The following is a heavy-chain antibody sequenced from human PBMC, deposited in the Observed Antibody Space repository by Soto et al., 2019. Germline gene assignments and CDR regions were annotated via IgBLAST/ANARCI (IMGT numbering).Heavy chain of an antibody. CDR3: AKDKAAARTPAFDI. V-gene: IGHV3-9*01. CDR1: GFTFDDYA. CDR2: ISWNSGSI. J-gene: IGHJ3*02. Sequence: GGSLRLSCAASGFTFDDYAMHWVRQAPGKGLEWVSGISWNSGSIGYADSVKGRFTISRDNAKNSLYLQMNSLRAEDTALYYCAKDKAAARTPAFDIWGQGTMVTVSS. D-gene: IGHD6-13*01.